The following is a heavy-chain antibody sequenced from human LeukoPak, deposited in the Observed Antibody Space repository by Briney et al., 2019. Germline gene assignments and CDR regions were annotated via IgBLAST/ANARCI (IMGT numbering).Heavy chain of an antibody. V-gene: IGHV3-30*02. CDR1: GFTFSSYG. CDR3: AKDRRMKGYCSGGSCYCSPPFDY. D-gene: IGHD2-15*01. J-gene: IGHJ4*02. CDR2: IRYDGSNK. Sequence: GGSLRLSCAASGFTFSSYGMHWVRQAPGKGLEWVAFIRYDGSNKYYADSVKGRFTISRDNSKNTLYLQMNSLRAEDTAVYYCAKDRRMKGYCSGGSCYCSPPFDYWGRGTLVTVSS.